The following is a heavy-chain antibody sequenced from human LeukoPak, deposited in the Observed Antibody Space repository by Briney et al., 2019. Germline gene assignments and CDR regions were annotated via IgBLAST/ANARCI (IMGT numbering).Heavy chain of an antibody. J-gene: IGHJ4*02. CDR1: GFTFSDNY. Sequence: GGSLRLSCAASGFTFSDNYMSWIRQAPGKGLEWVSYISSSGNTTYNADSVKGRFSITRDNAKNSLYLQMNSLRAEDTAVYYCARDGGSAWFLDYWGQGTLVTVSS. CDR3: ARDGGSAWFLDY. V-gene: IGHV3-11*04. CDR2: ISSSGNTT. D-gene: IGHD6-19*01.